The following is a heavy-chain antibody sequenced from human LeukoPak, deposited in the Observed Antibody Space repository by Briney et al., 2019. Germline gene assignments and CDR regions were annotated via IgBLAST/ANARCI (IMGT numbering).Heavy chain of an antibody. CDR3: AMGDCGNSLAYY. CDR2: ISDSGTYT. J-gene: IGHJ4*02. D-gene: IGHD3-16*01. V-gene: IGHV3-11*03. CDR1: GVTFSAYY. Sequence: NPGGSLRLSCAASGVTFSAYYVNWIRQTPGGGVEGGAHISDSGTYTDYADSVKGRFTISSDNPQKSPYAQMTSLRVEDTAVYYCAMGDCGNSLAYYWGQGTLVTVSS.